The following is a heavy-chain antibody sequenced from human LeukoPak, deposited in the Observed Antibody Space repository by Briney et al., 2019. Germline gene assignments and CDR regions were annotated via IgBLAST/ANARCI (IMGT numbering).Heavy chain of an antibody. V-gene: IGHV1-2*02. J-gene: IGHJ6*02. CDR1: GYTFTGSY. Sequence: GASVKLSCKGSGYTFTGSYMHWVRQAPGQGLELVGWINPNSGGTNYAQKFQGRITMTRNTSISTAYMELSRLRSDDTAVYYCARDGPHYHGMDVWGQGTTVTVSS. CDR2: INPNSGGT. CDR3: ARDGPHYHGMDV.